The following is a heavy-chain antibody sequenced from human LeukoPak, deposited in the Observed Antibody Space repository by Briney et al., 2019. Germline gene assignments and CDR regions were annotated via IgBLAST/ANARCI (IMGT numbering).Heavy chain of an antibody. CDR1: GFTFSTYG. J-gene: IGHJ4*02. V-gene: IGHV3-74*01. CDR3: VRDNGGVDY. Sequence: GGSLRLSCAASGFTFSTYGMSWVRQAPGKGLVWVSHINTAGSSTNYADSVKGRFTISRDNAKNTLYLQMNSLRAEDTAVYYCVRDNGGVDYWGQGTLVTVSS. CDR2: INTAGSST.